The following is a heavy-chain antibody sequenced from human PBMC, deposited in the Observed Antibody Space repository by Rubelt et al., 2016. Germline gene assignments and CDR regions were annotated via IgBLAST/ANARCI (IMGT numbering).Heavy chain of an antibody. V-gene: IGHV1-18*01. D-gene: IGHD1-1*01. CDR3: ARDQLALYAFDI. CDR2: IIADNGNT. Sequence: QVQLVQSGAEVKKPGASVKVSCKASGYTFTTYGISWVRQAPGQGLEWMGWIIADNGNTNYAQKVQGRVTMTTDTSTSTAYMELRSLRSDDTAVYFCARDQLALYAFDIWGQGTMVTVSS. J-gene: IGHJ3*02. CDR1: GYTFTTYG.